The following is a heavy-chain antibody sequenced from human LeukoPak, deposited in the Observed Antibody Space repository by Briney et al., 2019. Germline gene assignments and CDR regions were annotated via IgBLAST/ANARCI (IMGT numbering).Heavy chain of an antibody. CDR1: GCTFTSYY. V-gene: IGHV1-46*01. Sequence: ASVKVSCKASGCTFTSYYMHWVRQAPGQGLEWMGWISAYNGNTNYAQKFQGRVTMTRDTSTSTVYMELSSLRSEDTAVYYCARDRSGYYSGYFQHWGQGTLVTVSS. D-gene: IGHD3-22*01. CDR2: ISAYNGNT. J-gene: IGHJ1*01. CDR3: ARDRSGYYSGYFQH.